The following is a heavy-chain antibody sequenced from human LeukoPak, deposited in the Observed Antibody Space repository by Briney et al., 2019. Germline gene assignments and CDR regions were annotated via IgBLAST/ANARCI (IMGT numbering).Heavy chain of an antibody. V-gene: IGHV4-34*01. CDR1: GGSFSGYY. CDR3: ARGVQFFDS. J-gene: IGHJ4*02. D-gene: IGHD5-24*01. CDR2: INHSGST. Sequence: SETLSLTCAVYGGSFSGYYWSWIRQPPGKGLEWIGEINHSGSTNYNPSLKSRVTISVDTSKNQFSLKLSSVTAADTAMYYCARGVQFFDSWGRGTLVTVSS.